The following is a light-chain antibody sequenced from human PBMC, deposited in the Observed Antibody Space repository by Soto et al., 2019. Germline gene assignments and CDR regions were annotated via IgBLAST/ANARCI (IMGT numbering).Light chain of an antibody. CDR1: QSVSTF. CDR3: QQRCDWPPIT. CDR2: NAS. V-gene: IGKV3-11*01. J-gene: IGKJ5*01. Sequence: EIVLTQSPATLSLSPGDRAILSCRASQSVSTFLAWCQQKPGQPPRLLIYNASTRTTGIPARFSGSGSGTDFSLTISSLEPQDFAVYYCQQRCDWPPITFGQGTRLEIK.